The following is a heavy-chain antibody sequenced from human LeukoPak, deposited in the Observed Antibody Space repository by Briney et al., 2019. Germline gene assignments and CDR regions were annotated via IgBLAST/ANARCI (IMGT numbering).Heavy chain of an antibody. Sequence: GESLNISCKGSGYSFTSYWIGWVRQMPGKGLGWVDIIYTGDSDSRYSPYCQGQVTISADKSIITPYLQWSSLKASATAMSYCARPQYSGYSYGPVYFDYRGQGVIVTAAS. CDR3: ARPQYSGYSYGPVYFDY. CDR1: GYSFTSYW. V-gene: IGHV5-51*01. CDR2: IYTGDSDS. J-gene: IGHJ4*02. D-gene: IGHD5-18*01.